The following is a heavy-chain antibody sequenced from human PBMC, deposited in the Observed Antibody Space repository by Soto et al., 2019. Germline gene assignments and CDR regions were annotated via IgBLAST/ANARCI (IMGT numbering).Heavy chain of an antibody. CDR3: ARDYYGMDV. J-gene: IGHJ6*02. V-gene: IGHV4-30-2*06. Sequence: PSETLSLPGTVSGGSISSGGYSWTWIRQSPGKVVEWFGYTYQSGSAYYNPSLKSRVTISLDRSKNQFSLNLTSVTAADRAVYYCARDYYGMDVWGQGTTDTVSS. CDR2: TYQSGSA. CDR1: GGSISSGGYS.